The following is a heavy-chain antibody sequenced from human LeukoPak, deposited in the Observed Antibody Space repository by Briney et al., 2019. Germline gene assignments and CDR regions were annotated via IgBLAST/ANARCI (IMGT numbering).Heavy chain of an antibody. CDR3: ARSYYADSSGYYFDY. CDR2: IYPGDSDT. Sequence: TGESLKISCKGSGYSFTTYWIGWVRQMPGKGLEWMGIIYPGDSDTKYSPSFQGQVTISADKSINTAYLQWSSLKASDTAMYYCARSYYADSSGYYFDYWRQGTLVTVSS. J-gene: IGHJ4*02. CDR1: GYSFTTYW. V-gene: IGHV5-51*01. D-gene: IGHD3-22*01.